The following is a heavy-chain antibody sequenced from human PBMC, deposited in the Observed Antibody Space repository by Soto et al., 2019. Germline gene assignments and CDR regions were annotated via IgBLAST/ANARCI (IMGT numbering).Heavy chain of an antibody. Sequence: SETLSLTCAVYGGSFSGYYWSWIRQPPGKGLEWIGEINHSGSTNYNPSLMSRVTISVDTSKNQFSLKLSSVTAADTAVYYCARGTGDYGDYEDYYYGMDVWGQGTTVTVSS. CDR3: ARGTGDYGDYEDYYYGMDV. D-gene: IGHD4-17*01. CDR1: GGSFSGYY. CDR2: INHSGST. J-gene: IGHJ6*02. V-gene: IGHV4-34*01.